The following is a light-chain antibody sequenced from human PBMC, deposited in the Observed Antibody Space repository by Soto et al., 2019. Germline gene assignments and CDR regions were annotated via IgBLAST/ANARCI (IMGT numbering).Light chain of an antibody. CDR2: EVS. Sequence: SVLTQPPSASGSPGQSVSISCTGTSSDVGKYDYVSWFQHHPGKAPKLIIYEVSKRPSGVPDRFSGSKSGSTASLTVSGLQTEDEADYYCKSYVAGSNVFGTGTKVTV. CDR1: SSDVGKYDY. J-gene: IGLJ1*01. CDR3: KSYVAGSNV. V-gene: IGLV2-8*01.